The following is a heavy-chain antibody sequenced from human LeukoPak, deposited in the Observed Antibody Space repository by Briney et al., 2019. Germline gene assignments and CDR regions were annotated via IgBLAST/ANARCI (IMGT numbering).Heavy chain of an antibody. CDR1: GFTVSSNY. J-gene: IGHJ4*02. D-gene: IGHD6-13*01. Sequence: GGSLRLSCAASGFTVSSNYMSWVRQAPGKGLEWVSVIYSGGSTYYADSVKGRFTISRDNSKNTLYLQMNSLRAEDTAVYYCARGSGYSSSWYPYWGQGTLVTVSS. V-gene: IGHV3-66*01. CDR2: IYSGGST. CDR3: ARGSGYSSSWYPY.